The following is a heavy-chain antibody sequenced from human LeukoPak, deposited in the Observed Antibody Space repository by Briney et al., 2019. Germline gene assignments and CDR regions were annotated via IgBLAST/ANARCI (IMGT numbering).Heavy chain of an antibody. CDR2: IYTSGST. V-gene: IGHV4-61*02. Sequence: SQTLSLTCTVYGGSISSGSYYWSWIRQPAGKGLEWIGRIYTSGSTNYNPSLKSRVTISVDTSKNQFSLKLSSVTAADTAVYYCARESYYDSYWGQGTLVTVSS. CDR3: ARESYYDSY. J-gene: IGHJ4*02. CDR1: GGSISSGSYY. D-gene: IGHD3-22*01.